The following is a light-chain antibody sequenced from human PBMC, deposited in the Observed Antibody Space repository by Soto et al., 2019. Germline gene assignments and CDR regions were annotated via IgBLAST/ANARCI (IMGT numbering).Light chain of an antibody. V-gene: IGKV3-20*01. CDR3: QQYGMSPWT. CDR2: GAS. Sequence: PGERATLSCRASQSISSSYLAWYQQRPGQAPRLLMYGASSRATGIPDRFSGSGSGTDFTLTISRLEPEDFAVYYCQQYGMSPWTFGQGTKVEI. CDR1: QSISSSY. J-gene: IGKJ1*01.